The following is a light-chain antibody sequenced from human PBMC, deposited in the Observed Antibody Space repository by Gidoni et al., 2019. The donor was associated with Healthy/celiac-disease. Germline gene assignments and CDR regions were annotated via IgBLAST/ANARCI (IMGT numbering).Light chain of an antibody. CDR2: VGS. CDR3: MQALQTPHS. J-gene: IGKJ2*03. Sequence: DLVMTPSPLSLPVAPGEPASISCRSSESLLHSNGYNYWDWYLPKPVQSPPLLLSVGSNRASGVPDRFSGSGSGTDFTLKISRVDAEDVGVYYCMQALQTPHSFGQGTKLEIK. CDR1: ESLLHSNGYNY. V-gene: IGKV2-28*01.